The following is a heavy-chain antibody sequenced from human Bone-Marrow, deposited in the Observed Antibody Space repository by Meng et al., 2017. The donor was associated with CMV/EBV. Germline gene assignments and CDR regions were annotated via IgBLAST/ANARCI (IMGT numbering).Heavy chain of an antibody. CDR1: GGSISSNKW. CDR2: IHPSGRT. D-gene: IGHD2-2*01. Sequence: GSLRLSCAVSGGSISSNKWWSWVRQSPGKGLEWIGEIHPSGRTNYQPSLKSRVTISVDKSKNQFSLRLTSVTAADTAVYYCARIRVVPAATLYYFDYWGQGTLVTVSS. J-gene: IGHJ4*02. CDR3: ARIRVVPAATLYYFDY. V-gene: IGHV4-4*02.